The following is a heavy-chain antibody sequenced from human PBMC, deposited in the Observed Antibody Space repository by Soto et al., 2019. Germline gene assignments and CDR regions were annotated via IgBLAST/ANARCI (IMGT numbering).Heavy chain of an antibody. V-gene: IGHV4-59*01. CDR1: GGSISSYY. CDR2: IYYSGST. CDR3: ARESPHSNWFDP. Sequence: SETLSLTCTVSGGSISSYYWSWIRQPPGKGLEWIGYIYYSGSTNYNPSLKSRVTISVDTSKNQFSLKLSSVAAADTAVYYCARESPHSNWFDPWGQGTLVTVSS. J-gene: IGHJ5*02.